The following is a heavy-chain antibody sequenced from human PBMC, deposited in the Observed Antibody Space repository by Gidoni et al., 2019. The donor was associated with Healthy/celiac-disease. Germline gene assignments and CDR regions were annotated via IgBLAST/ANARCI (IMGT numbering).Heavy chain of an antibody. CDR2: ISWNSGSI. Sequence: EVQLVESGGGLVQPGRSLRLSCAASGFTFDDYAMHWVRQAPGKGLEWVSGISWNSGSIGYADSVKGRFTISRDNAKNSLYLQMNSLRAEDTALYYCAKLQIGKRAYYFDYWGQGTLVTVSS. V-gene: IGHV3-9*01. J-gene: IGHJ4*02. CDR1: GFTFDDYA. CDR3: AKLQIGKRAYYFDY. D-gene: IGHD1-1*01.